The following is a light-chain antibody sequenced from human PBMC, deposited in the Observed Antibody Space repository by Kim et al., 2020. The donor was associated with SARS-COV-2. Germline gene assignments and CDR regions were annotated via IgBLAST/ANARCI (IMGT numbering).Light chain of an antibody. V-gene: IGKV1-27*01. CDR1: QDIGNY. Sequence: ASLGDRRTITCRWSQDIGNYLVWYQQRPGKAPKYLISAASVLRSGVPSRFSGSGSGTDFTLTISGLQPEDVATYYCQKYDSAPWTFGPGTKVDIK. CDR3: QKYDSAPWT. CDR2: AAS. J-gene: IGKJ1*01.